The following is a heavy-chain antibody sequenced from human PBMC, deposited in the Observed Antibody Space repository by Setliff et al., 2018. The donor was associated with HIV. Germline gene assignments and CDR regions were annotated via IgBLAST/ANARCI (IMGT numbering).Heavy chain of an antibody. CDR1: GGSISSGSYY. Sequence: SETLSLTCTVSGGSISSGSYYWSWIRQTPGKRLEYIGYIYYNGGTNYNPSLKSRVTISLDTSKNQFSLSLRSVTAADTAVYFCARERPQSHFFDYWGQGTLVTVSS. CDR3: ARERPQSHFFDY. CDR2: IYYNGGT. J-gene: IGHJ4*02. D-gene: IGHD6-19*01. V-gene: IGHV4-61*01.